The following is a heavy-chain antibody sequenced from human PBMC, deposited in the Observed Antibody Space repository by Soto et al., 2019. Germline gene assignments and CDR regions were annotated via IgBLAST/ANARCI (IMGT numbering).Heavy chain of an antibody. CDR3: ARHLTNGGSSPWYNYGMDV. CDR2: IYPGDSDT. V-gene: IGHV5-51*01. J-gene: IGHJ6*02. D-gene: IGHD6-6*01. CDR1: GYPVSTWHNFTSYW. Sequence: GESLKISCLGSGYPVSTWHNFTSYWIAWVRQMPGEGLEWMGIIYPGDSDTRYSPTFQGQVTISVAKSISTAYLQWSSLKASDTAIFYCARHLTNGGSSPWYNYGMDVWGQGTTVTVS.